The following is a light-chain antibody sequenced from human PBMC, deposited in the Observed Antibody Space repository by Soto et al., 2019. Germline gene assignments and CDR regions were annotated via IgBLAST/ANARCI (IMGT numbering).Light chain of an antibody. CDR2: GAY. Sequence: ELVLTQSPGPLSLSAGARATLSCRASQSVSSNFLAWYKQKHGQATRLLIYGAYSRATGTPDRFSGSGSGTDFTLAISRLEPEEVAVYYWQQYGSSFGQGTRLEIK. CDR1: QSVSSNF. V-gene: IGKV3-20*01. J-gene: IGKJ5*01. CDR3: QQYGSS.